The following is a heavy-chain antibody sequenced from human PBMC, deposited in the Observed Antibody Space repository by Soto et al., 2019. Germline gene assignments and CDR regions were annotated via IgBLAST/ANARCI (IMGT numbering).Heavy chain of an antibody. V-gene: IGHV3-23*01. CDR1: GFPCGENV. CDR2: ISDSGATT. J-gene: IGHJ4*02. Sequence: GPRILSGAASGFPCGENVISWVRQAPGKGLEWVSGISDSGATTYYADSVRGRFTISRDNSKNTLYLQMKSLRADESASYYCAKEDTSSGSLDYWGQGALVTVSS. D-gene: IGHD6-19*01. CDR3: AKEDTSSGSLDY.